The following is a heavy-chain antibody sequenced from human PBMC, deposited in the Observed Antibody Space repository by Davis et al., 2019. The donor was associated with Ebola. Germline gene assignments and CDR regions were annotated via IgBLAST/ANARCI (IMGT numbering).Heavy chain of an antibody. CDR2: IRSKANSYAT. Sequence: PGGSLRLSCAASGFTFSGSAMHWVRQASGKGLEWVGRIRSKANSYATAYAASVKGRFTISRDDSKNTAFLQMNSLKTEDTAVYYCTSSTVTTQYWGQGTLVTVSS. V-gene: IGHV3-73*01. J-gene: IGHJ4*02. CDR3: TSSTVTTQY. CDR1: GFTFSGSA. D-gene: IGHD4-17*01.